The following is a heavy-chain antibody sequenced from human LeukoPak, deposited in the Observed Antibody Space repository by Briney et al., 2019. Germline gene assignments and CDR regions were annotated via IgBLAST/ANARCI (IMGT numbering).Heavy chain of an antibody. CDR1: GGSISSYY. CDR2: IYYSGST. V-gene: IGHV4-59*01. CDR3: ASFRWLPTGGDDY. D-gene: IGHD5-24*01. Sequence: SETLSLTCTVSGGSISSYYWSWIRQPPGKGLEWIGYIYYSGSTNYNPSLKSRVTISVDTSKNQFSLKLSSVTAADTAVYYCASFRWLPTGGDDYWGQGTLVTVSS. J-gene: IGHJ4*02.